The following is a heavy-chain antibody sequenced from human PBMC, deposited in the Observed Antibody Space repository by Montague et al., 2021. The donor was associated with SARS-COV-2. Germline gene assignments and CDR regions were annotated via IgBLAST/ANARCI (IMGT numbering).Heavy chain of an antibody. D-gene: IGHD3-22*01. CDR2: ISHSGST. CDR1: GGSVSDYY. CDR3: ARDPRITMIVVVITGIWFDP. Sequence: SETLSLTCAVYGGSVSDYYWSWIRQPPGKGLEWIGEISHSGSTNYNPSLKSRVTTSVDTSKNQFSLKLTSVTAADTAVYYCARDPRITMIVVVITGIWFDPWGQGTLVTVSS. J-gene: IGHJ5*02. V-gene: IGHV4-34*01.